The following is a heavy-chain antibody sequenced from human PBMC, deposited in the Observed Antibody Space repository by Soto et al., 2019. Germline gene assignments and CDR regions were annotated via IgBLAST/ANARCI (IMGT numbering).Heavy chain of an antibody. CDR2: INHSGST. J-gene: IGHJ6*02. V-gene: IGHV4-34*01. CDR1: GGSFSGYY. Sequence: SETLSVTCAVYGGSFSGYYWSWIRQPPGKGLEWIGEINHSGSTNYNPSLKSRVTISVDTSKNQSSLKLSSVTAADTAVYYCARGRGYSYGYHYYYYGMDVWGQGTTVTVSS. CDR3: ARGRGYSYGYHYYYYGMDV. D-gene: IGHD5-18*01.